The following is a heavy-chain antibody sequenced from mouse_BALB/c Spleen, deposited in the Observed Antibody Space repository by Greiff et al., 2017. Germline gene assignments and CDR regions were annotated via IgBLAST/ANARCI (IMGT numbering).Heavy chain of an antibody. Sequence: VQLQQSGAELMKPGASVKISCKATGYTFSSYWIEWVKQRPGHGLEWIGEILPGSGSTNYNEKFKGKATFTADTSSNTAYMQLSSLTSEDSAVYYCARWGYRYWYFDVWGAGTTVTVSA. CDR1: GYTFSSYW. CDR2: ILPGSGST. CDR3: ARWGYRYWYFDV. D-gene: IGHD2-14*01. J-gene: IGHJ1*01. V-gene: IGHV1-9*01.